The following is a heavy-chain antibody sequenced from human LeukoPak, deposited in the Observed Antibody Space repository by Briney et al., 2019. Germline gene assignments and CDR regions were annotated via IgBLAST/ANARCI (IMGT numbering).Heavy chain of an antibody. CDR2: INPSGGST. CDR1: GYTFTSYF. J-gene: IGHJ4*02. CDR3: ARANGWPLDY. Sequence: ASVKVSCKASGYTFTSYFMHWVRQAPGQGLEWMGIINPSGGSTSYAQKFQGRVTMTWDMSSSTVYMELSSLRSEDTAVYYCARANGWPLDYWGQGTLVTVSS. V-gene: IGHV1-46*01. D-gene: IGHD6-19*01.